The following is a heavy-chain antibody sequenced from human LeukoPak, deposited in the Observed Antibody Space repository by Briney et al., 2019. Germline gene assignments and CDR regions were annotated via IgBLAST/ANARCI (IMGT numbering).Heavy chain of an antibody. CDR2: INPNSGGT. CDR1: GYTFTGYY. D-gene: IGHD2-2*03. J-gene: IGHJ1*01. Sequence: GASVKVSCKASGYTFTGYYMHWVRQAPGQGLEWMGWINPNSGGTNYAQKFQGRVTMTRDTSISTAYMELSRLRSDDTAVYYCARGLDIVVVPAAPGYFQHWGQGTLVTVSS. CDR3: ARGLDIVVVPAAPGYFQH. V-gene: IGHV1-2*02.